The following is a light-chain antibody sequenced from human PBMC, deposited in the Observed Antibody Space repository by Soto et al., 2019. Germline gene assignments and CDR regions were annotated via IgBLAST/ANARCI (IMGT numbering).Light chain of an antibody. CDR2: LNSDGSH. J-gene: IGLJ2*01. CDR1: SGHSNYA. CDR3: QTWGTGVV. Sequence: QPVLTQSPSASASLGPSVKLTCTLSSGHSNYAIAWHQQQPEKGPRYLMKLNSDGSHSKGDGIPDRFSGSSSGAERYLTISSLQSEDEADYYCQTWGTGVVFGGGTKLTVL. V-gene: IGLV4-69*01.